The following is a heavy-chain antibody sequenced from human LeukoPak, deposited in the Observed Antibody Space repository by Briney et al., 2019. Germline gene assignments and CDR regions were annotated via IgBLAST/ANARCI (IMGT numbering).Heavy chain of an antibody. CDR3: ARRNGDYEAGVDY. Sequence: SETLSLTCTVSGDSITSGSYYWTWIRQPAGKGLEWIGRIYYRGYNNYNPSLQSRVTISVDTSKNQFYLQLSSVTAADTAVYYCARRNGDYEAGVDYWGQGTLVTVSS. CDR1: GDSITSGSYY. J-gene: IGHJ4*02. CDR2: IYYRGYN. D-gene: IGHD4-17*01. V-gene: IGHV4-61*02.